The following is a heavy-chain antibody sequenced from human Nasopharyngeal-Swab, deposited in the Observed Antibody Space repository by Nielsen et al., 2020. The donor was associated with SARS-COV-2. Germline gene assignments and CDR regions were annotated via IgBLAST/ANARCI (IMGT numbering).Heavy chain of an antibody. CDR3: ARDRRGVLALGY. Sequence: WVRQAPGQRLEWMGWINAGNGNTKYSQKFQGRVTITRDTSASTAYMELSSLRSEDTAVYYCARDRRGVLALGYWDQGTLVTVSS. J-gene: IGHJ4*02. D-gene: IGHD3-10*01. V-gene: IGHV1-3*01. CDR2: INAGNGNT.